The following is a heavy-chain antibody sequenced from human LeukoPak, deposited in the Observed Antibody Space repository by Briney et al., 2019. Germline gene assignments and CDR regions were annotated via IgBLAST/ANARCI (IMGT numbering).Heavy chain of an antibody. Sequence: VKVSCKASGHTFTSYGISWVRQAPGQGLEWMGWISAYNGNTNYAQKFQGRVTMTTDTSTSTAYMELRSLRSDDTAVYYCARGHCSSTSCYRGVDYWGQGTLVTVSS. V-gene: IGHV1-18*01. D-gene: IGHD2-2*01. J-gene: IGHJ4*02. CDR1: GHTFTSYG. CDR2: ISAYNGNT. CDR3: ARGHCSSTSCYRGVDY.